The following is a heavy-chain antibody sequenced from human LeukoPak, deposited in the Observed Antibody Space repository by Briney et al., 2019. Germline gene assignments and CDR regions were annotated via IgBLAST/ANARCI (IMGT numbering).Heavy chain of an antibody. J-gene: IGHJ6*03. CDR2: IKQDGSEK. CDR1: GFTFSSYW. Sequence: GGSLRLSCAASGFTFSSYWMSWVRQAPGKGLEWVANIKQDGSEKYYVDSVKGRFIISRDNAKNSLYPQMNSLRAEDTAVYYCARAEYSLYYYYYYYMDVWGKGTTVTVSS. CDR3: ARAEYSLYYYYYYYMDV. D-gene: IGHD2/OR15-2a*01. V-gene: IGHV3-7*01.